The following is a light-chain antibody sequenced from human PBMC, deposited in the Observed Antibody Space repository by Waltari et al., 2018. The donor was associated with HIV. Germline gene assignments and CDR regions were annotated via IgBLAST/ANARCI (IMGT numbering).Light chain of an antibody. CDR1: SSDCGGYNY. CDR3: SSYTSSSTLVV. Sequence: QSALTQPASVSGSPGQSITISCTGTSSDCGGYNYVSWYQQHPGKAPKLMIYDVSNRPSGVSNRFSGSTSGNTASLTISGLQAEDEADYYCSSYTSSSTLVVFGGGTKLTVL. CDR2: DVS. V-gene: IGLV2-14*01. J-gene: IGLJ2*01.